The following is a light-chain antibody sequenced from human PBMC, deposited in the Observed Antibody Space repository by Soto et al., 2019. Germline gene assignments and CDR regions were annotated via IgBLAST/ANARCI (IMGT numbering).Light chain of an antibody. J-gene: IGLJ3*02. CDR3: QTWGTGALWV. V-gene: IGLV4-69*01. Sequence: QLVLTQSPSASASLGASVKLTCTRSSGHSSYAIAWHQQQPEKGPRYLMKLNSDGSHSKGDGIPDRFSGSSSGAERYLTISSLQSEDEADYYCQTWGTGALWVFGGGTKVTVL. CDR1: SGHSSYA. CDR2: LNSDGSH.